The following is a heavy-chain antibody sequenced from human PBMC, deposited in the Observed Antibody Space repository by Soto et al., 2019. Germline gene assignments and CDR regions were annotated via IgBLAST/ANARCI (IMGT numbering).Heavy chain of an antibody. J-gene: IGHJ4*02. CDR1: GFSLCTSPMG. V-gene: IGHV2-5*02. CDR2: IFWDDDK. Sequence: SGPTLVNPTHPLTLTCTFSGFSLCTSPMGVGWIRQPPGKALEWLGLIFWDDDKRYRPSLQSRLTITKDTSKNQVVLKMTDMDPVDTATYYCIHTDDIFGAGGTDYWGQGALVTVSS. CDR3: IHTDDIFGAGGTDY. D-gene: IGHD3-9*01.